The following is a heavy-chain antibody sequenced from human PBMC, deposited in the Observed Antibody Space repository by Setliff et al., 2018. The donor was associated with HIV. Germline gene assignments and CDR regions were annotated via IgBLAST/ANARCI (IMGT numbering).Heavy chain of an antibody. V-gene: IGHV3-21*01. Sequence: PGGSLRLSCAASGFTFSSYTMNWVRRAPGKGLEWVSSISSSSYYIYYADSVKGRFTISRDNAKNSLFLQMNSLRAEDTAIYYCARLLGVVGAIDYWSQGTLVTVSS. D-gene: IGHD2-15*01. J-gene: IGHJ4*02. CDR3: ARLLGVVGAIDY. CDR2: ISSSSYYI. CDR1: GFTFSSYT.